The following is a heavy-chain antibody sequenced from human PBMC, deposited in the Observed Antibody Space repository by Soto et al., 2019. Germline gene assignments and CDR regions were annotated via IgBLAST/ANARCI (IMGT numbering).Heavy chain of an antibody. CDR2: IDPSDSYT. Sequence: PGESLKISCKGSGYSFTSYWLSWVRQMPGKGLEWMGRIDPSDSYTNYSPSFQGHVTISADKSISTAYLQWSSLKASDTAMYYCARLLGYCSSTSCYGYGMDVWGQGTTVTV. V-gene: IGHV5-10-1*01. CDR1: GYSFTSYW. CDR3: ARLLGYCSSTSCYGYGMDV. J-gene: IGHJ6*02. D-gene: IGHD2-2*01.